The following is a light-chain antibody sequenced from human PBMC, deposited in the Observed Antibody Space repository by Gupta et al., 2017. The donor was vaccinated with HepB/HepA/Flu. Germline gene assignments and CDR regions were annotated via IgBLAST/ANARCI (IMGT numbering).Light chain of an antibody. V-gene: IGLV2-14*01. J-gene: IGLJ1*01. CDR1: SNDIGRHSY. CDR3: SAHASVDF. Sequence: HSALTQPASVSASPGQSITISCTGSSNDIGRHSYVSWYQQYPGGAPKLILSEVTNRPSGVSDRFSGSKSGNTASLTISARQPEDEADYYCSAHASVDFFGTGTHVTVL. CDR2: EVT.